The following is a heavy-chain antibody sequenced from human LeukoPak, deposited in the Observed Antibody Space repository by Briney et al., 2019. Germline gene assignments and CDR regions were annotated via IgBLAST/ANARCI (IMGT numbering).Heavy chain of an antibody. V-gene: IGHV1-69*06. CDR1: GGTFSSYA. CDR3: ARGAKVVPRIAFDI. J-gene: IGHJ3*02. Sequence: ASVKVSCKASGGTFSSYAISWVRQAPGQGLEWMGGIIPIFGTANYAQKFQGRVTITADKSTSTAYMELSSLRSEDTAVYYCARGAKVVPRIAFDIWGQGTMVTVSS. CDR2: IIPIFGTA. D-gene: IGHD4-23*01.